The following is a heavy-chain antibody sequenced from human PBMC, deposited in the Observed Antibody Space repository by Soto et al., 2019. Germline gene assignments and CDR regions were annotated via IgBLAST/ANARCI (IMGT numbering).Heavy chain of an antibody. Sequence: QVQLVESGGGVVQPGRSLRLSCAASEFTFSNYGMHWVRQAPGKGLEWVAVILNDGSNRYHVDSVEYRFAISRDKSKNTLYLQMNSLGAEDTAVYYCARDDEYSGNGMDVWVQGTTVTVS. CDR3: ARDDEYSGNGMDV. D-gene: IGHD3-10*01. CDR2: ILNDGSNR. J-gene: IGHJ6*02. V-gene: IGHV3-33*01. CDR1: EFTFSNYG.